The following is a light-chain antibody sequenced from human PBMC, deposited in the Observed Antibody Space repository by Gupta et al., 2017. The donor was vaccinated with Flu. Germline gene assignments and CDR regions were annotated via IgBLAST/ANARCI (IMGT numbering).Light chain of an antibody. J-gene: IGKJ4*01. CDR2: GAS. Sequence: SQLSQSRSSLYASVGDRVTISCGASQGISTYLAWFQQKPGRAPKSLIYGASRLQSGVPSKFSGSGSGTDFTLTISSLQPEDFATYYCQQYDSFPITFGGGTKVEIK. CDR1: QGISTY. V-gene: IGKV1-16*02. CDR3: QQYDSFPIT.